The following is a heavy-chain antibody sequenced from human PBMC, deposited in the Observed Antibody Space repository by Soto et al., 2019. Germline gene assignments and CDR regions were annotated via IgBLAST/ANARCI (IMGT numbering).Heavy chain of an antibody. V-gene: IGHV1-69*13. CDR3: ARGSVVVTPFDY. D-gene: IGHD3-22*01. CDR2: IIPIFGTA. J-gene: IGHJ4*02. Sequence: SVKVSCKASGYTFVSYGISWVRQAPGQGLEWMGGIIPIFGTANYAQKFQGRVTITADESTSTAYMELSSLRSEDTAVYYCARGSVVVTPFDYWGQGTLVTVSS. CDR1: GYTFVSYG.